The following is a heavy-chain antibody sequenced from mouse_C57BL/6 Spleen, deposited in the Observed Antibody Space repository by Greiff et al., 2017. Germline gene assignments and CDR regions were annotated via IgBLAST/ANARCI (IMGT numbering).Heavy chain of an antibody. J-gene: IGHJ2*01. CDR1: GFTFSSYA. V-gene: IGHV5-9-1*02. CDR3: TRDEGPYYSNFFDY. Sequence: EVMLVESGEGLVKPGGSLKLSCAASGFTFSSYAMSWVRQTPEKRLEWVAYISSGGDYIYYADTVKGRFTISRDNARNTLYLQMSSLKSEDTAMYYCTRDEGPYYSNFFDYWGQGTTLTVSS. D-gene: IGHD2-5*01. CDR2: ISSGGDYI.